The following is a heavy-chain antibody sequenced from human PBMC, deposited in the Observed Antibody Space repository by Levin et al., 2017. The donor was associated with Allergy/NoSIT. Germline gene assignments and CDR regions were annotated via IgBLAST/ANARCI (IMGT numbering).Heavy chain of an antibody. V-gene: IGHV3-7*01. CDR2: IDQDVSEK. CDR3: ARAAASANDY. Sequence: GGSLRLSCVASGFTFSSYWMRWVRQAPGKGLEWVASIDQDVSEKKHVDSVKGRFTVSRDNAKNSLYLQMNSLRADDTAVYYCARAAASANDYWGQGTLVTVSS. CDR1: GFTFSSYW. J-gene: IGHJ4*02.